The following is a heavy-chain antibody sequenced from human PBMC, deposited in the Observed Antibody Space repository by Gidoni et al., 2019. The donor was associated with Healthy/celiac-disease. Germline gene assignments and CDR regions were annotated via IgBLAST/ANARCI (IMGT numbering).Heavy chain of an antibody. CDR3: ARDRSNRVYAMAPYYYGMDV. V-gene: IGHV3-11*01. J-gene: IGHJ6*02. D-gene: IGHD2-8*01. CDR1: GFPFSDYD. CDR2: ISSSGSTT. Sequence: QVQLVESGGGLVKPGGSLRLSCAASGFPFSDYDMRWIRQAPGKGLEWVSFISSSGSTTYYADSVKVRFTISRDNAKNSLYLQMNSLRAEDTAVYYCARDRSNRVYAMAPYYYGMDVWGQGTTVTVSS.